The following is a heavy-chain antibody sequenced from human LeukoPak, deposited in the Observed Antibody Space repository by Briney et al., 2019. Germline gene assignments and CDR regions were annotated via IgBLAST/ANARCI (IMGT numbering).Heavy chain of an antibody. CDR2: ISSSGSTI. D-gene: IGHD2-2*02. V-gene: IGHV3-11*04. J-gene: IGHJ4*02. CDR1: GFTSSDYY. Sequence: GGSLRLSCAASGFTSSDYYMSWIRQAPGKGLEWVSYISSSGSTIYYADSVKGRFTISRDNAKNSLYLQMNSLRAEDTAVYYCARVCSSTSCYTENFDYWGQGTLVTVSS. CDR3: ARVCSSTSCYTENFDY.